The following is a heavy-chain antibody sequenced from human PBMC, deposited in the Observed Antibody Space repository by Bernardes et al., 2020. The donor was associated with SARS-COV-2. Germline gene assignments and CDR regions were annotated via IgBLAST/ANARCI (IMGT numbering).Heavy chain of an antibody. CDR3: AKPMGSTVTYYYYYGMDV. V-gene: IGHV3-23*01. CDR1: GFTFSSYA. D-gene: IGHD2-2*01. J-gene: IGHJ6*02. Sequence: GGSLRLSCAASGFTFSSYAMSWVRQAPGKGLEWVSAISGSGGSTNYADSVKGRFTISRDNSKNTLYLQMNSLRAEDTAVYYCAKPMGSTVTYYYYYGMDVWGQGTTVTVSS. CDR2: ISGSGGST.